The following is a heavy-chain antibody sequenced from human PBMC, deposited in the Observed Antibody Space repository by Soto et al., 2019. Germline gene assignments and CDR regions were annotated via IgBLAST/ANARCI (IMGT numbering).Heavy chain of an antibody. D-gene: IGHD6-19*01. Sequence: GASVKVSCKASGYTFTSYAMQWVRQAPGQRLEWMGWINAGNGNTKYSQKFQGRVTITRDTSASTAYMELSSLRSEDTAVYYCARVTGWYFPDYWGQGTLVTVSS. CDR1: GYTFTSYA. CDR2: INAGNGNT. V-gene: IGHV1-3*01. J-gene: IGHJ4*02. CDR3: ARVTGWYFPDY.